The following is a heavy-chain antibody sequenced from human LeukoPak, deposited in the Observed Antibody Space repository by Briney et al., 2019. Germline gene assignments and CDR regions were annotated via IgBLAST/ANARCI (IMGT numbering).Heavy chain of an antibody. Sequence: ASVKVSCKASGYXFTGYYIHWVRQAPGQGHEWMGWINPNSGGTNYAQKFQGRVTMTRDTSISTAYMELSRLKFDDTAVYYCARVSTSGYRDWLDPWGQGTLVTVSS. CDR2: INPNSGGT. J-gene: IGHJ5*02. D-gene: IGHD3-9*01. CDR1: GYXFTGYY. V-gene: IGHV1-2*02. CDR3: ARVSTSGYRDWLDP.